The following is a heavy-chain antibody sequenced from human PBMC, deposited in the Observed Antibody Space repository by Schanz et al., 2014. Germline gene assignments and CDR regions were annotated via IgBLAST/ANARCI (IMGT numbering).Heavy chain of an antibody. CDR3: LAPDYGMDV. V-gene: IGHV3-11*04. J-gene: IGHJ6*02. CDR1: GFPFSHYF. Sequence: QVQLVDSGGGLVKPGGSLRLSCTASGFPFSHYFMAWIRRPPGRGLEWVSYIGNGGVTIYYADSVKGRFTISRDNSKNSLYLQMNSLRAEDTAVYYCLAPDYGMDVWGQGTTVTVSS. CDR2: IGNGGVTI.